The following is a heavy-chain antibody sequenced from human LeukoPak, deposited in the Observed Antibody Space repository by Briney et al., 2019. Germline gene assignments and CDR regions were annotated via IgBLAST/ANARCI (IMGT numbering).Heavy chain of an antibody. CDR1: GFTFSSYG. CDR2: ISYDGSNK. D-gene: IGHD1-26*01. CDR3: AKSFNRWWWELLPYYGMDV. V-gene: IGHV3-30*18. Sequence: GGSLRLSCAASGFTFSSYGMHWVRQAPGKGLEWVAVISYDGSNKYYADSVKGRFTISRDNSKNTLYLQMNSLRAEDTAVYYCAKSFNRWWWELLPYYGMDVWGQGTTVTVSS. J-gene: IGHJ6*02.